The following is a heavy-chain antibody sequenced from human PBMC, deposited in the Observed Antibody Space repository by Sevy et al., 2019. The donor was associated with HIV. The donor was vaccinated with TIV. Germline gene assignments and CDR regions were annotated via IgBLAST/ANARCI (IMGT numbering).Heavy chain of an antibody. Sequence: GGSLRLSCAASGFTFSDYYMSWIRQAPGKGLEWVSYISSSGSTIYYADSVKGRLTISRDNAKNSLYLQMNSLRAEDTAVYYCASPTVTTWGRGMDVWGQGTTVTVSS. CDR2: ISSSGSTI. D-gene: IGHD4-17*01. V-gene: IGHV3-11*01. J-gene: IGHJ6*02. CDR3: ASPTVTTWGRGMDV. CDR1: GFTFSDYY.